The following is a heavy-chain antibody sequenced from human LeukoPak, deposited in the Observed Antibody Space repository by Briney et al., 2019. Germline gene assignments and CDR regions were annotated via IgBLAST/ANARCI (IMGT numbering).Heavy chain of an antibody. V-gene: IGHV4-39*02. J-gene: IGHJ6*03. CDR3: ASWGGDRSGWIFYFYYMDV. Sequence: SETLSLTCTVSGGSISSSSYYWGWIRQPPGKGLEWIGSIYYSGSTYYNPSLKSRVTISVATSKNLFSLQLSPVTAAEPAEYYCASWGGDRSGWIFYFYYMDVGGKGTTVTVSS. CDR2: IYYSGST. D-gene: IGHD6-19*01. CDR1: GGSISSSSYY.